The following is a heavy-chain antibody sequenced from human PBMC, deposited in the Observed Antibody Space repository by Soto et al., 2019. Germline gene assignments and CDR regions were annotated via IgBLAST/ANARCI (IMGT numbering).Heavy chain of an antibody. D-gene: IGHD3-10*01. CDR2: IYYSGST. Sequence: NPSETLSLTCTVSGGSIGSGLYYWGWICQPPGKGLEWIGYIYYSGSTYYNPSLKSRVTISVDTSKNQFSLKLSSVTAADTAVYYCAALWFGVADYWGQGTFVIVSS. CDR1: GGSIGSGLYY. J-gene: IGHJ4*02. CDR3: AALWFGVADY. V-gene: IGHV4-30-4*01.